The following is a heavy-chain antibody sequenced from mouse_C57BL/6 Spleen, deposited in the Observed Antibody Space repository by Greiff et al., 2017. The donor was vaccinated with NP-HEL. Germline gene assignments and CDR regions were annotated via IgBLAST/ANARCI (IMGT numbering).Heavy chain of an antibody. CDR1: GFTFSDYG. CDR3: ARLYYYGSSYGYYAMDY. CDR2: ISSGSSTI. Sequence: DVMLVESGGGLVKPGGSLKLSCAASGFTFSDYGMHWVRQAPEKGLEWVAYISSGSSTIYYADTVKGRFTISRDNAKNTLFLQMTSLRSEDTAMYYCARLYYYGSSYGYYAMDYWGQGTSVTVSS. V-gene: IGHV5-17*01. J-gene: IGHJ4*01. D-gene: IGHD1-1*01.